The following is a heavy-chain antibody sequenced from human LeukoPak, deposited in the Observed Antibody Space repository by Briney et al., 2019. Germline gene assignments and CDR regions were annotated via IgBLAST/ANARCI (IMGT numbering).Heavy chain of an antibody. CDR2: INPSGGST. Sequence: ASVKISCTDSGGTFSSDAISWVRQAPGQGLEWMGIINPSGGSTSYAQKFQGRVTMTRDTSTSTVYMELSSLRSEDTAVYYCARVEYGSGSRAFDYWGQGTLVTVSS. CDR1: GGTFSSDA. J-gene: IGHJ4*02. CDR3: ARVEYGSGSRAFDY. V-gene: IGHV1-46*01. D-gene: IGHD3-10*01.